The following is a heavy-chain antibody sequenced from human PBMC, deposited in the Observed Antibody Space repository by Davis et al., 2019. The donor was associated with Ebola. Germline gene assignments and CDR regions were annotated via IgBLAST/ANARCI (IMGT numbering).Heavy chain of an antibody. CDR2: IIPILGIA. CDR3: AGGEMATRFDY. J-gene: IGHJ4*02. V-gene: IGHV1-69*04. Sequence: SVKVSCKASGYTFTSYAISWVRQAPGQGLEWMGRIIPILGIANYAQKFQGRVTITADKSTSTAYMELSSLRSEDTAVYYCAGGEMATRFDYWGQGTLVTVSS. D-gene: IGHD5-24*01. CDR1: GYTFTSYA.